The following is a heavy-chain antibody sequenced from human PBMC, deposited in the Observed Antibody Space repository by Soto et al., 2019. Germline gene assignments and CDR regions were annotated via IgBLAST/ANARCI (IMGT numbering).Heavy chain of an antibody. V-gene: IGHV4-34*02. CDR3: ARRRSDSSGWGVRYYYAMDV. D-gene: IGHD6-19*01. CDR2: IDHGGSP. J-gene: IGHJ6*02. CDR1: GGSFSGYY. Sequence: QVQLQQWGAGLLKSSETLSLTCAVYGGSFSGYYWSWIRQPPGKGLEWIGEIDHGGSPYFSPSLKSLVTISIDTSKNQFSLHLRAGTAADTAVYYCARRRSDSSGWGVRYYYAMDVWGQGTTVTVSS.